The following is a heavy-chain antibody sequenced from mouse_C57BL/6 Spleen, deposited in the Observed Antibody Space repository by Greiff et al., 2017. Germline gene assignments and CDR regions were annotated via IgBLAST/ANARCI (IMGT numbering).Heavy chain of an antibody. CDR2: IYPGDGDT. CDR3: ASGFTTVVATNFDY. Sequence: QVQLQQSGAELVKPGASVKISCKASGYAFSSYWMNWVKQRPGKGLEWIGQIYPGDGDTNYNGKFKGKATLTADKSSSTAYMQLSSLTSEDSAVYFCASGFTTVVATNFDYWGQGTTLTVSS. J-gene: IGHJ2*01. D-gene: IGHD1-1*01. V-gene: IGHV1-80*01. CDR1: GYAFSSYW.